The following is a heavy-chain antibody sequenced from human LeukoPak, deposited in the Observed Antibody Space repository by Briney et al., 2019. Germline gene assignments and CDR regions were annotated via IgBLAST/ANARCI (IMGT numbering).Heavy chain of an antibody. J-gene: IGHJ4*02. CDR3: AKDTLGGVGFDY. Sequence: GGSLRLSCAASGFTFSSYGMSWVRQAPGKGLEWVSAISGSGGSTYYADSVKGRFTISRDNSKNTLYLQMNSLRAEVTAVYYCAKDTLGGVGFDYWGQGTLVTVSS. V-gene: IGHV3-23*01. D-gene: IGHD3-3*01. CDR2: ISGSGGST. CDR1: GFTFSSYG.